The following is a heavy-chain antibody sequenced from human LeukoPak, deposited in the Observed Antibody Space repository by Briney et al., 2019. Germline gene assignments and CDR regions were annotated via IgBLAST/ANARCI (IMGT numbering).Heavy chain of an antibody. CDR2: INHSGST. Sequence: SETLSLTCAVYGGSFSGYYWSWIRQPPGKGLEWIGEINHSGSTNYNPSLKSRVTISVDTSKNQFSLKLSPVTAADTAVYYCARGKGFDYWGQGTLVTVSS. J-gene: IGHJ4*02. CDR3: ARGKGFDY. CDR1: GGSFSGYY. V-gene: IGHV4-34*01.